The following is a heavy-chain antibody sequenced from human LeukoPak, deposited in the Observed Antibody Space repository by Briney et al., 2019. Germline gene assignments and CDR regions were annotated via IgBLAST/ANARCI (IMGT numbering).Heavy chain of an antibody. CDR3: AKRGSRSSTWYYFDF. J-gene: IGHJ4*02. CDR2: INSGGTT. V-gene: IGHV3-23*01. CDR1: GLTFSSYA. D-gene: IGHD6-13*01. Sequence: GGSLRLSCAASGLTFSSYAITWVRQAPGKGLEWVSSINSGGTTYFADSVKGRFTISRDNSKNTAYLQMNSLRVEDTAAYYCAKRGSRSSTWYYFDFWGQGTLVTVSS.